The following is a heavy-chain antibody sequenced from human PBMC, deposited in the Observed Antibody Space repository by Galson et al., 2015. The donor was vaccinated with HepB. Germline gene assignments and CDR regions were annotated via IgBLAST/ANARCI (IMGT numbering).Heavy chain of an antibody. CDR3: TRGRVVLVPPKRTGRFDP. V-gene: IGHV1-46*04. CDR1: GYIFTNNY. D-gene: IGHD3-22*01. J-gene: IGHJ5*02. CDR2: INPRDGRT. Sequence: PVKVSCKASGYIFTNNYLHWVRQAHGQGLEWLGMINPRDGRTNYAQRLQGRVTVTRETSTNTVHLELTSLTSEDTAIYYCTRGRVVLVPPKRTGRFDPWGQGTLVTVSS.